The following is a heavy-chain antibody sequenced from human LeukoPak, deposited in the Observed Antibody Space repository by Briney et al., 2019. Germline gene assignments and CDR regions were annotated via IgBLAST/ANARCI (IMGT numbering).Heavy chain of an antibody. D-gene: IGHD6-19*01. CDR1: GGTFSSYA. CDR2: IIPIFGTA. J-gene: IGHJ5*02. CDR3: ARDRRSSGWYNGLRWFDP. Sequence: ASVKVSCTASGGTFSSYAISWVRQAPGQGLEWMGGIIPIFGTANYAQKFQGRVTITADESTSTAYMELSSLRSEDTAVYYCARDRRSSGWYNGLRWFDPWGQGTLVTVSS. V-gene: IGHV1-69*01.